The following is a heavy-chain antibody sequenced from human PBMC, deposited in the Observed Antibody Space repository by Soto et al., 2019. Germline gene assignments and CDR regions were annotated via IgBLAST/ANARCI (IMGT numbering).Heavy chain of an antibody. Sequence: SETLSLTCTVSGGSISSSSYYWGWIRQPPGKGLEWIGSIYYSGSTYYNPSLKSRVTISVDTSKNQFSLKLSSVTAADTAVYYCATKEYYYDSSGYYYGAFDIWGQGTMVTVSS. J-gene: IGHJ3*02. CDR2: IYYSGST. D-gene: IGHD3-22*01. CDR3: ATKEYYYDSSGYYYGAFDI. V-gene: IGHV4-39*01. CDR1: GGSISSSSYY.